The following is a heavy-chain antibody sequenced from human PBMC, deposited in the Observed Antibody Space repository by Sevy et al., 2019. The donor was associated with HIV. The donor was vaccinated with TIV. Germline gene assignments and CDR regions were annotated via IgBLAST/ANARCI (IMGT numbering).Heavy chain of an antibody. CDR3: AKHRDTLAAAAYLDH. D-gene: IGHD6-13*01. CDR1: GFTFSQYG. CDR2: IRYEGSTK. V-gene: IGHV3-30*02. J-gene: IGHJ4*02. Sequence: GGSLRLSCAATGFTFSQYGMEWVRQAPGKGLEWVAFIRYEGSTKYYADSVKGRLTISRDNSKNMLYLQMNSLRPEDTALYSCAKHRDTLAAAAYLDHWGQGTLVTVSS.